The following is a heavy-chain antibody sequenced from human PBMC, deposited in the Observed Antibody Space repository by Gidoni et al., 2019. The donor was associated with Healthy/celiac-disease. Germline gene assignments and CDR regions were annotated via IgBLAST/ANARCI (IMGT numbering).Heavy chain of an antibody. V-gene: IGHV3-15*01. CDR3: TTGPASSITIFGVVPDY. D-gene: IGHD3-3*01. J-gene: IGHJ4*02. CDR1: GFTFSNAW. Sequence: EVQLVESGGGLVKPGGSLRLSCAASGFTFSNAWMSWVRQAPGKGLEWVGRIKSKTDGGTTDYAAPVKGRFTISRDDSKNTLYLQMNSLKTEDTAVYYCTTGPASSITIFGVVPDYWGQGTLVTVSS. CDR2: IKSKTDGGTT.